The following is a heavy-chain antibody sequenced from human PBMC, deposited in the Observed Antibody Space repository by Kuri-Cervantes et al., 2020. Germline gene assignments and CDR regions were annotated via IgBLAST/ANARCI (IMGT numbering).Heavy chain of an antibody. CDR2: IYFTGNT. V-gene: IGHV4-4*07. D-gene: IGHD3-16*01. J-gene: IGHJ4*02. CDR1: GGSISSNS. Sequence: SETLSLTCTVSGGSISSNSWNWIRQPAGKGLEWIGRIYFTGNTNYNPSLKSRVTISVDKSKNQFSLRLSSVTAADTAVYFCARRKALGGVFDNWGQGTLVTVSS. CDR3: ARRKALGGVFDN.